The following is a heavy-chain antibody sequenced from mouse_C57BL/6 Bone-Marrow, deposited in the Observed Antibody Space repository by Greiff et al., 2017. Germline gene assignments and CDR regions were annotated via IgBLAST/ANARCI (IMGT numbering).Heavy chain of an antibody. CDR2: IHPNSGST. J-gene: IGHJ3*01. Sequence: VQLQQPGAELVKPGASVKLSCTATGYTFTSYWMHWVQQSPGQGLEWIGMIHPNSGSTNYNEKFKSKATLTVDKSSSTAYMQLSSLTSEDSAVXYCANRPFAYWGQGTLVTVSA. V-gene: IGHV1-64*01. CDR1: GYTFTSYW. D-gene: IGHD2-14*01. CDR3: ANRPFAY.